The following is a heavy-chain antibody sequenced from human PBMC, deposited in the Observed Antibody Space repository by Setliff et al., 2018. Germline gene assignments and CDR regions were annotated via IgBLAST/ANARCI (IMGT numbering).Heavy chain of an antibody. V-gene: IGHV3-21*01. Sequence: GSLRLSCAASGFTFSSYSMNWVRQAPGKGLEWVSSISSSSSYIYYADSVKGRFTISRDNAKNSLYLQMNSLRAEDTAVYYCASSKGIVGATSDYWGQGTLVTVSS. CDR2: ISSSSSYI. CDR1: GFTFSSYS. J-gene: IGHJ4*02. D-gene: IGHD1-26*01. CDR3: ASSKGIVGATSDY.